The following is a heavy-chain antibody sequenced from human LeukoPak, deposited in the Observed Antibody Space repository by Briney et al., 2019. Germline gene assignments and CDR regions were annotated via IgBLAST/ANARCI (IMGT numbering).Heavy chain of an antibody. J-gene: IGHJ5*02. CDR3: ARVLTGTPNWFDP. V-gene: IGHV1-2*02. CDR1: GYTFTGYY. CDR2: INPNSGGT. D-gene: IGHD1-7*01. Sequence: GSVKVSCKASGYTFTGYYMHWVRQAPGQGLEWMGWINPNSGGTNYAQKFQGRVTMTRDTSISTAYMELSRLRSDDTAVYYCARVLTGTPNWFDPWGQGTLVTVSS.